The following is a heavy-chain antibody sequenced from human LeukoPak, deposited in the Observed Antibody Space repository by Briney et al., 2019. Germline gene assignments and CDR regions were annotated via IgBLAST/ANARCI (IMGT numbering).Heavy chain of an antibody. CDR1: GYTFTGYY. CDR3: ARKRYCSSTSCSYYYYYMDV. J-gene: IGHJ6*03. CDR2: INPNSGGT. V-gene: IGHV1-2*02. D-gene: IGHD2-2*01. Sequence: ASVKVSCKASGYTFTGYYMHWVRQAPGQGLEWMGWINPNSGGTNYAQKFQGRVTMTRDTSISTAYMELSRLRSDDTAVYYCARKRYCSSTSCSYYYYYMDVWGKGTTVTVSS.